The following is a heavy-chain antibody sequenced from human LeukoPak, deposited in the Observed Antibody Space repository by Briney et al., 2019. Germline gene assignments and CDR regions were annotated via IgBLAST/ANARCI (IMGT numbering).Heavy chain of an antibody. Sequence: PGGSLRLSCAASGFTFSSYGMHWVRQAPGKGLEWVAVISYDGSNKYCADSVKGRFTISRDNSKNALYLQMNSLRAEDTAVYYCAAIVATRGYWGQGTLVTVSS. V-gene: IGHV3-30*03. D-gene: IGHD5-12*01. CDR2: ISYDGSNK. CDR1: GFTFSSYG. J-gene: IGHJ4*02. CDR3: AAIVATRGY.